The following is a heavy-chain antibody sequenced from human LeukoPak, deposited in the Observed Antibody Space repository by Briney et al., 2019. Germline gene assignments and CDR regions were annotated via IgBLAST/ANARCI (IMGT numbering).Heavy chain of an antibody. CDR1: GGSISSGSYY. CDR2: IYTSGST. V-gene: IGHV4-61*02. CDR3: ARDRGYSGRAFDI. J-gene: IGHJ3*02. Sequence: PSQTLSLTCTVSGGSISSGSYYWSWIRQPAGKGLEWIGRIYTSGSTNYNPSLKSRVTMSVDTSKNQFSLKLSSVTAADTAVYYCARDRGYSGRAFDIWGQGTTVTVSS. D-gene: IGHD2-21*01.